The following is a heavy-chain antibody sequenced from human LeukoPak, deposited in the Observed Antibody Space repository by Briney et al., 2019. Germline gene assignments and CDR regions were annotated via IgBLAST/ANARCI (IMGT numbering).Heavy chain of an antibody. CDR3: AKMKGQRLYDYCMDV. CDR2: MSGSGYYT. Sequence: GGSLRLSCAASGFAFSNFAMSWVRQAPGKGLKWVSAMSGSGYYTYYVESVKGRFTISRDNSKNTLYLHMNSLRADDTAVYYCAKMKGQRLYDYCMDVWGRGTTVTVSS. V-gene: IGHV3-23*01. CDR1: GFAFSNFA. J-gene: IGHJ6*03.